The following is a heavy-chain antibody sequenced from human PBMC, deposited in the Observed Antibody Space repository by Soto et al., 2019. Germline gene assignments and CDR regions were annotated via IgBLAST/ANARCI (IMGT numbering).Heavy chain of an antibody. CDR1: GFSLSTSGMC. V-gene: IGHV2-70*01. J-gene: IGHJ6*02. D-gene: IGHD2-2*01. CDR2: IDWDDEK. Sequence: SGPTLVNPTQTLTLTCTFSGFSLSTSGMCVSWIRQPPGEALEWLAVIDWDDEKYYSTSLKTRLTISKDTSKNQVVLILTNTDPVDTATYYCARTLASKGHYASYYYYGMDLWGQGATVTVSS. CDR3: ARTLASKGHYASYYYYGMDL.